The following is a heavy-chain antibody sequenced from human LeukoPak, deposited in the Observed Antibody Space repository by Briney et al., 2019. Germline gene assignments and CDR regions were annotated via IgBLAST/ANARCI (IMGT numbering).Heavy chain of an antibody. CDR1: GFTFSNAW. V-gene: IGHV3-15*01. J-gene: IGHJ3*02. D-gene: IGHD2-15*01. CDR2: IKSKTDGGTT. Sequence: PGGSLRLSCAASGFTFSNAWMSWVRQAPGKGLEWVGRIKSKTDGGTTDYAAPVRGRFTIARDDSKNTQCLQMNSLKTEDTAVYYCTTYKYCSGGGCYSAAFDIWGQGTMVTVSS. CDR3: TTYKYCSGGGCYSAAFDI.